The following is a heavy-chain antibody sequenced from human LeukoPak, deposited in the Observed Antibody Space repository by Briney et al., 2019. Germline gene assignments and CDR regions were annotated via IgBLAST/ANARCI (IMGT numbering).Heavy chain of an antibody. V-gene: IGHV1-46*01. CDR3: ARSGFTYDFWSGYYMSESRNWFDP. J-gene: IGHJ5*02. CDR1: GYTFTSYY. CDR2: INPSGGST. Sequence: ASVKVSCKASGYTFTSYYMHWVRQAPGQGLEWMGIINPSGGSTSYAQKFQGRVTMTRDMSTSTVYMELSSLRSEDTAVYYCARSGFTYDFWSGYYMSESRNWFDPWGQGTLVTVSS. D-gene: IGHD3-3*01.